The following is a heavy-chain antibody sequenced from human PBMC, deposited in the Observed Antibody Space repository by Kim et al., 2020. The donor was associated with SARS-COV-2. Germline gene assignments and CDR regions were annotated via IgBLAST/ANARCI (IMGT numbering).Heavy chain of an antibody. Sequence: SVKVSCKASGGTFSSYAISWVRQAPGQGLEWMGGIIPIFGTANYAQKFQGRVTITADESTSTAYMELSSLRSEDTAVYYCARGTGRYNWNDYYGMDVWGQGTTVTVSS. D-gene: IGHD1-20*01. V-gene: IGHV1-69*13. J-gene: IGHJ6*02. CDR3: ARGTGRYNWNDYYGMDV. CDR2: IIPIFGTA. CDR1: GGTFSSYA.